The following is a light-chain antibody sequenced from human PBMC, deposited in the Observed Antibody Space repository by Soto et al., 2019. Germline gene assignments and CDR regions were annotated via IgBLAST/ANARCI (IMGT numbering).Light chain of an antibody. J-gene: IGLJ1*01. V-gene: IGLV2-14*01. CDR1: ISDGGGYDY. Sequence: QSALTQPASVSGSPGQSITISCTGTISDGGGYDYVSWYQQHPGKAPKLMIYDVSNRPSGGSNRFSGSKSGNTASLTISGLQADAEADYYCSSYTTSSTYVFGTGTKLTVL. CDR3: SSYTTSSTYV. CDR2: DVS.